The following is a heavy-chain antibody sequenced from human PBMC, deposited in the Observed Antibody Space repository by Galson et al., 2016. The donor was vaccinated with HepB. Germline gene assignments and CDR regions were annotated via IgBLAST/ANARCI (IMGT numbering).Heavy chain of an antibody. CDR3: ARGTLGTSATMAFDY. Sequence: ETLSLTCAVSGASISNNYWWSWVRQSPEKGLEWIGEIYQTGTAHYNPSFTSRATISVDKSKNQISLRLDSVTAADTALYYCARGTLGTSATMAFDYWGQGTLVTVSS. CDR2: IYQTGTA. V-gene: IGHV4-4*02. CDR1: GASISNNYW. J-gene: IGHJ4*02. D-gene: IGHD1-14*01.